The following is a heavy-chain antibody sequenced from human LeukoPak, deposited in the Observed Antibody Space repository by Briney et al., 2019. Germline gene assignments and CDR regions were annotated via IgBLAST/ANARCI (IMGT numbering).Heavy chain of an antibody. CDR3: ARAGRRLYGSGSHHP. CDR1: GFTFSSYS. D-gene: IGHD3-10*01. V-gene: IGHV3-74*01. Sequence: AGGSLRLSCAASGFTFSSYSMNWVRQAPGKGLVWVSRINSDGSSTSYADSVKGRFTISRDNAKNTLYLQMNSLRAEDTAVYYCARAGRRLYGSGSHHPWGQGTLVTVSS. J-gene: IGHJ5*02. CDR2: INSDGSST.